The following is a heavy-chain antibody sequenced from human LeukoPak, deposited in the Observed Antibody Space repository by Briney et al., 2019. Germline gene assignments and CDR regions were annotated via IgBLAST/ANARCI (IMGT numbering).Heavy chain of an antibody. CDR1: GGSISSYY. D-gene: IGHD5-18*01. J-gene: IGHJ4*02. CDR2: IYYSGST. CDR3: ARVDRGYSPDY. Sequence: SETLSLTCTVSGGSISSYYWSWIRQPPGKGLEWIGYIYYSGSTNYNPSLKSRVTMSVDTSKNQFSLRLSSVTAAHTAVYYCARVDRGYSPDYWGQGTLVTVSS. V-gene: IGHV4-59*01.